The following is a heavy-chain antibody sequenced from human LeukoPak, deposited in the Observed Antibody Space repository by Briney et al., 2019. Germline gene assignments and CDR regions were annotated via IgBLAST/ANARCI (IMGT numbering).Heavy chain of an antibody. V-gene: IGHV4-34*01. CDR3: AGGLVGALNY. D-gene: IGHD2-8*02. CDR1: GGSFSGYY. CDR2: INHSGST. Sequence: PSETLSLTCAVYGGSFSGYYWSWIRQPPGKGLEWIGEINHSGSTNYNPSLKSRVTISVDTSKNQFSLKLSSVTAADTAVYYCAGGLVGALNYWGQGTLATVSS. J-gene: IGHJ4*02.